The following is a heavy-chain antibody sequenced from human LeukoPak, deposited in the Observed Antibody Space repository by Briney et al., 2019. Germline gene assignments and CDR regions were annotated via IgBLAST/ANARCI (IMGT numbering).Heavy chain of an antibody. CDR1: GDSVSSNSPA. CDR2: TYYRSTWFH. Sequence: SQTLSLTCVISGDSVSSNSPAWNWIRQSPSRGLEWLGRTYYRSTWFHDYAVSVRSRITISPDTSTNQVSLQLNSVTPEDTAVYYCVCGGGSLDYWGQGTLVTVSS. CDR3: VCGGGSLDY. D-gene: IGHD2-21*01. J-gene: IGHJ4*02. V-gene: IGHV6-1*01.